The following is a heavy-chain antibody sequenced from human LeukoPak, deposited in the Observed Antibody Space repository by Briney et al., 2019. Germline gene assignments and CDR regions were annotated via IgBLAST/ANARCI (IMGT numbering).Heavy chain of an antibody. CDR3: ARATFRPNWFDP. V-gene: IGHV3-33*01. Sequence: GRSLRLSCAASGFTFNSYGMHWVRQAPDKGLEWVAGIGFDGSNRQYADSLKGRFSISRDNPKNTLYLQMNDLRAEDTAVYYCARATFRPNWFDPWGQGTLVTVSS. J-gene: IGHJ5*02. D-gene: IGHD3-16*01. CDR2: IGFDGSNR. CDR1: GFTFNSYG.